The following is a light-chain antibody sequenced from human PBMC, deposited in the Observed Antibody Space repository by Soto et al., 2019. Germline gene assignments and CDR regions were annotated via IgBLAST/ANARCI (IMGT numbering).Light chain of an antibody. CDR3: LQDINYPWT. V-gene: IGKV1-5*01. Sequence: DVQMTQSPSTLSASVGDTVTVTCRASQSVSGWLAWYQQKPGKPPKVLIYGASNLQSGVPPRFSGSGSGTDFTLAISSLQPEDSATYYCLQDINYPWTFGQGTMVDIK. J-gene: IGKJ1*01. CDR2: GAS. CDR1: QSVSGW.